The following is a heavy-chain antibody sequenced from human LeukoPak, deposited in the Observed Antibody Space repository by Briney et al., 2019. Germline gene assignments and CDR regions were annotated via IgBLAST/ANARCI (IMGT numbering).Heavy chain of an antibody. Sequence: LSETLSLTCTVSGGSISSYYWSWIRQPPGKGLEWIGYIYYSGSTNYNPSLKSRVTISVDTSKNQFSLKLSSVTAADTAVYYCARGYYYDSSGYPGFYYYYYMDVWGKGTTVTISS. CDR1: GGSISSYY. J-gene: IGHJ6*03. CDR2: IYYSGST. D-gene: IGHD3-22*01. CDR3: ARGYYYDSSGYPGFYYYYYMDV. V-gene: IGHV4-59*01.